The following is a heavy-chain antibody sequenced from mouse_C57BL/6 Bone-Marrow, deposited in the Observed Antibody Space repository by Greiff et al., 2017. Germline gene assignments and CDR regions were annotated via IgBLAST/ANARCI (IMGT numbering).Heavy chain of an antibody. V-gene: IGHV1-55*01. CDR3: ARSLFDY. CDR1: GYTFTSYW. J-gene: IGHJ2*01. Sequence: QVQLQQPGAELVKPGASVKMSCKASGYTFTSYWITWVKQRPGQGLAWIGDIYPGTGSTTYNEKFKTKATLTVDTSSSTAYMQLSSLTSEDSAVYYCARSLFDYWGQGTTLTVSS. CDR2: IYPGTGST.